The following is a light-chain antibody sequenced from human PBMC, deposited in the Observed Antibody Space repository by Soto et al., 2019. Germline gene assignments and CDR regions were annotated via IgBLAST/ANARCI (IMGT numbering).Light chain of an antibody. CDR1: QSFPNSR. CDR3: QQYGASPWT. V-gene: IGKV3-20*01. J-gene: IGKJ1*01. Sequence: EIVLTQSPDTLSLSPGERATLSFSASQSFPNSRLAWYQQKPGQAPSLVISDTSIRATGIPDRFSGSGSGTDFSLKIGRLEPEDFAVYICQQYGASPWTFGQGTKVDIK. CDR2: DTS.